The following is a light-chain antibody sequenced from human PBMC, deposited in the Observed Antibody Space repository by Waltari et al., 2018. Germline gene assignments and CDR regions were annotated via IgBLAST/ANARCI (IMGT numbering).Light chain of an antibody. V-gene: IGKV1-39*01. J-gene: IGKJ2*01. Sequence: DIQMTQSPSSLSASVGDRVTITCRASQSISSYLNWYQQKPGKAPKLLIYAASRLQSGVPSRFSVSGSVTDFTLTISSLQPEDFATYYCQQSYSTPRYTFGQGTKLEIK. CDR3: QQSYSTPRYT. CDR2: AAS. CDR1: QSISSY.